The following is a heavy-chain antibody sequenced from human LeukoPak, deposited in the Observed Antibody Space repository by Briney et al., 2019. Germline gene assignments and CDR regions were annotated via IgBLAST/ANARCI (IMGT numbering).Heavy chain of an antibody. D-gene: IGHD2-8*01. Sequence: GGSLRLSCAASGITFTNAWLTWVRQAPGKGLEWVGRVKTKGDGGAADYAAPVKGRFTISRDDSTKTLYLQMNSLKTEDTAVYYCTTDRMIYATNWAVSWFDPWGQGTLVTVSS. V-gene: IGHV3-15*01. J-gene: IGHJ5*02. CDR3: TTDRMIYATNWAVSWFDP. CDR2: VKTKGDGGAA. CDR1: GITFTNAW.